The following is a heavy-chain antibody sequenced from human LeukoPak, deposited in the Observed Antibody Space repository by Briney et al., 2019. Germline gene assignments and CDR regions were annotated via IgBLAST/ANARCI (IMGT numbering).Heavy chain of an antibody. V-gene: IGHV1-2*02. Sequence: ASVKVSCKASGYTFTGYYMHWVRQAPGQGLEWMGWINPNSGGTNYAQKFQGRVTMTRDTSTSTAYMELRSLRSDDTAVYYCARDTISIAAAGNFDYWGQGTLVTVSS. D-gene: IGHD6-13*01. CDR1: GYTFTGYY. CDR2: INPNSGGT. CDR3: ARDTISIAAAGNFDY. J-gene: IGHJ4*02.